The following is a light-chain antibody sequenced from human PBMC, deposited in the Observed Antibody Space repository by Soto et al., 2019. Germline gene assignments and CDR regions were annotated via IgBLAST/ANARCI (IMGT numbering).Light chain of an antibody. J-gene: IGLJ3*02. V-gene: IGLV6-57*02. CDR1: TGSIASNY. Sequence: NFMLTQPHSVSESPGKTVTISCTGSTGSIASNYVQWYQQRPGSAPTTVIYEDNQRPSGVPDRFSGSIDSSSNSASLTISGLKTEDEADYYCQSYDSSILNWMFGGGTKLTVL. CDR3: QSYDSSILNWM. CDR2: EDN.